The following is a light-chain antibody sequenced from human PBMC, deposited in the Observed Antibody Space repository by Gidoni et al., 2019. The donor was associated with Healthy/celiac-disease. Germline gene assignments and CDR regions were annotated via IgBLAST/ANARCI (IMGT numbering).Light chain of an antibody. CDR3: QQRSNWPPWIT. V-gene: IGKV3-11*01. J-gene: IGKJ5*01. CDR1: QSVSSY. CDR2: DAS. Sequence: EIVLTQSPATLSLSPGERATLSCRASQSVSSYLAWYQQKPGQAPRLLIYDASNRATGIPARFSGSGSGTDFTLTISSLEPEDFAVYYCQQRSNWPPWITFGQXTRLEIK.